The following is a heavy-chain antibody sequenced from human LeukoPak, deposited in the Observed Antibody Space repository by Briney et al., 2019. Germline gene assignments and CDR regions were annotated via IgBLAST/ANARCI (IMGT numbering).Heavy chain of an antibody. CDR1: GGSISSYY. CDR2: IYYSGST. J-gene: IGHJ5*02. Sequence: PSETLSLTCTVSGGSISSYYWSWIRQPPGKGLEWIGYIYYSGSTNYNPSLKSRVTISVDTSKHQFSLRLSSVTAADTAVYYCARDGGYSYAHNWFDPWGQGTLVTVSS. D-gene: IGHD5-18*01. V-gene: IGHV4-59*01. CDR3: ARDGGYSYAHNWFDP.